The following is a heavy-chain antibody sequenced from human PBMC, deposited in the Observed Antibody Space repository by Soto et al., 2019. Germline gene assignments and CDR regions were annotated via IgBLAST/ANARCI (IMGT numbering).Heavy chain of an antibody. J-gene: IGHJ4*02. CDR1: GYTFTSYG. CDR3: ARGRGGRYYDSSGYHMDY. V-gene: IGHV1-18*01. CDR2: ISAYNGNT. Sequence: QVQLVQSGAEVKKPGASVKVSCKASGYTFTSYGISWVRQAPGQGLEWMGWISAYNGNTNYAQKLQGRVTMTTDTAASTAYMELRSLRSDDTAVYYCARGRGGRYYDSSGYHMDYWGQGTLVTVSS. D-gene: IGHD3-22*01.